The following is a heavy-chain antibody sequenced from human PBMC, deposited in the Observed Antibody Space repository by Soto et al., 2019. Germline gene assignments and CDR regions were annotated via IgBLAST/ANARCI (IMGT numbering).Heavy chain of an antibody. D-gene: IGHD4-17*01. CDR1: GFTFNSYT. CDR2: ISGSGGAT. J-gene: IGHJ4*02. Sequence: GGSLRLSCAASGFTFNSYTMSWARQAPGKGLEWVSGISGSGGATYNADSVKGRFTISRDNSENTLNLQMNSLRAEDTAVYYCAKVTTVTTVDSWGQGTLVTVSS. CDR3: AKVTTVTTVDS. V-gene: IGHV3-23*01.